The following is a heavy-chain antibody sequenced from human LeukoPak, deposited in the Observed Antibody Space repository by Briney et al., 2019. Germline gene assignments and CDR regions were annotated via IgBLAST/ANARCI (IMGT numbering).Heavy chain of an antibody. CDR1: GGSISSSSYY. CDR2: IYYSGST. J-gene: IGHJ6*03. V-gene: IGHV4-39*01. Sequence: SETLSLTCTVSGGSISSSSYYWGWIRPPPGKGLEWIGSIYYSGSTYYNPSLKSRVTISVDTSKNQFSLKLSSVTAADTAVYYCARRTYDFWSGSTSFHYYMDVWGKGTTVTVSS. D-gene: IGHD3-3*01. CDR3: ARRTYDFWSGSTSFHYYMDV.